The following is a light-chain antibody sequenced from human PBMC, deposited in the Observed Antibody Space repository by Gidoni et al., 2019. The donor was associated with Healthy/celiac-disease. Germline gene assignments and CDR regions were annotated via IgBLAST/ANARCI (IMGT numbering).Light chain of an antibody. CDR2: AAS. CDR1: QSISSY. CDR3: QQSYSTPPA. J-gene: IGKJ1*01. Sequence: DIKITQSPSSLSASVGDRVTITCRASQSISSYLNWYQQKPGKAPKLLIYAASSLQSGVPSRFSGSGSGTDFTLTISSLQPEDFATYYCQQSYSTPPAFGQGTKVEIK. V-gene: IGKV1-39*01.